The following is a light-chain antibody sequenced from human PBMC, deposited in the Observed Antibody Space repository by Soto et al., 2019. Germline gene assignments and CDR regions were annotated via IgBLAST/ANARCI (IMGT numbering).Light chain of an antibody. CDR2: LNNDGSH. V-gene: IGLV4-69*01. J-gene: IGLJ3*02. Sequence: QLVLTQSPSASASLGASVNLTCTPSSGHSSYAIAWHQQQPEKGPRYLMKLNNDGSHTKGDGIPDRFSGCSSGAERYLTISSLQSDDEADYYCQTWGTGIRVFGGGTKLTVL. CDR3: QTWGTGIRV. CDR1: SGHSSYA.